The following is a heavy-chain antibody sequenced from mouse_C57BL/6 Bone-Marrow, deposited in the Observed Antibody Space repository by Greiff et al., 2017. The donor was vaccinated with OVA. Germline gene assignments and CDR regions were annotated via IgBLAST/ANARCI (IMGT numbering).Heavy chain of an antibody. CDR2: INPSNGGT. CDR3: AREGVSYDGYSAWFAY. Sequence: QVHVKQPGTELVKPGASVKLSCKASGYTFTSYWLHWVKQRPGQGLEWIGNINPSNGGTNYNEKFKSKATLTVDKSSSTAYMQLSSLTSEDSAVYYCAREGVSYDGYSAWFAYWGQGTLVTVSA. V-gene: IGHV1-53*01. J-gene: IGHJ3*01. CDR1: GYTFTSYW. D-gene: IGHD2-3*01.